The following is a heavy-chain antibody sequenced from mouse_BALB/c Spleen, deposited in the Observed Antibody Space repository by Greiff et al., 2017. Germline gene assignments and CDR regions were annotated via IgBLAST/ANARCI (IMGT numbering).Heavy chain of an antibody. CDR1: GFTFSSFG. D-gene: IGHD2-10*01. CDR2: ISSGSSTI. V-gene: IGHV5-17*02. J-gene: IGHJ3*01. CDR3: ARSYYGNYGFAY. Sequence: EVMLVESGGGLVQPGGSRKLSCAASGFTFSSFGMHWVRQAPEKGLEWVAYISSGSSTIYYADTVKGRFTFSRDNPKNTLFLQMTSLRSEDTAMYYCARSYYGNYGFAYWGQGTLVTVSA.